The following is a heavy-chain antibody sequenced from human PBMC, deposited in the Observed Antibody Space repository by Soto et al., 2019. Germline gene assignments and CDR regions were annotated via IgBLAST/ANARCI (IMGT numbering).Heavy chain of an antibody. CDR2: IYHSGST. D-gene: IGHD2-21*01. CDR3: ARGWRWLQFGYFDY. J-gene: IGHJ4*02. CDR1: GGSISSGGYS. Sequence: QLQLQESGSGLVKPSQTLSLTCAVSGGSISSGGYSWSWIRQPPGKGLEWIGYIYHSGSTYYNPSLKSRVTKSVDRSKNQFSLKLSSVTAADTAVYYCARGWRWLQFGYFDYWGQGTLVTVSS. V-gene: IGHV4-30-2*01.